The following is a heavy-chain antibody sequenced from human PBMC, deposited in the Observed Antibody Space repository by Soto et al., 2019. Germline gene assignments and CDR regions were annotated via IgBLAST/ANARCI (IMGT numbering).Heavy chain of an antibody. CDR1: GYSFTSYW. Sequence: GESLKISCKGSGYSFTSYWIGWVRQMPGKGLEWMGIIYPGDSDTRYSPSFQGQVTISXXXXXXTXYXQXXXLKAXDTAMYYCARGPPGELSTLFDYWGQGTLVTVSS. V-gene: IGHV5-51*01. J-gene: IGHJ4*02. CDR2: IYPGDSDT. D-gene: IGHD1-7*01. CDR3: ARGPPGELSTLFDY.